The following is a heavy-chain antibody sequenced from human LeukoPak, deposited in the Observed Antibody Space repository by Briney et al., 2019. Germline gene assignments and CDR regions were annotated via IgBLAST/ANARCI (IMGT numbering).Heavy chain of an antibody. CDR2: IYYTGIT. J-gene: IGHJ5*02. CDR3: ARLHSSRAEEFDP. CDR1: GGSISGYY. V-gene: IGHV4-59*01. Sequence: PSETLSLTCTASGGSISGYYWGWIRQSPGKGLEWIGYIYYTGITAYNPSLGSRVTISVDRSNNQFSLRLTSVTAADTAVYYCARLHSSRAEEFDPWGQGTLVTVSS.